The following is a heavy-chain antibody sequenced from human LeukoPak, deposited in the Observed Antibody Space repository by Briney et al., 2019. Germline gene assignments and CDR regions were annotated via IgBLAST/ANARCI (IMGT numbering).Heavy chain of an antibody. D-gene: IGHD2-2*01. CDR3: ARAAQGYCSSTSCYGPDY. J-gene: IGHJ4*02. Sequence: GGSLRLSCAASEFTFSSYSMNWVRQAPGKGLEWVSSISNSSSYIYYADSVKGRFTISRDNAKNSLYLQMNSLRAEDTAVYYCARAAQGYCSSTSCYGPDYWGQGTLVTVSS. CDR2: ISNSSSYI. CDR1: EFTFSSYS. V-gene: IGHV3-21*01.